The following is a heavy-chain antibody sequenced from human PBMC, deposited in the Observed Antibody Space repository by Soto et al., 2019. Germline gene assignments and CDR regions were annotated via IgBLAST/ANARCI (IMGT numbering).Heavy chain of an antibody. CDR1: GFSVSSKG. D-gene: IGHD6-6*01. V-gene: IGHV3-23*01. CDR3: AKNGLSSSPSAIDS. Sequence: XGCLRLSCATCGFSVSSKGMSGVRQAPGKGLDWVSGISGSGRNTYYADSVKGRFTISRDNSKNTLFLQTNSLRAEDTAVYYCAKNGLSSSPSAIDSWGQRTLVTVSS. CDR2: ISGSGRNT. J-gene: IGHJ4*02.